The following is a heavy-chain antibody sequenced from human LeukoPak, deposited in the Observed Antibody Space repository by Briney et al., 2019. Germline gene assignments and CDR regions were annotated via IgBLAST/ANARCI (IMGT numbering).Heavy chain of an antibody. CDR3: ARGNYYGSPYDY. Sequence: KPSETLSLTCTVSGDSIRSYSWSWIRQPPGKGLEWIGYIYYSGSTNYNPTLKSRVTISVDTSKNQFSLKLSSVTAADTAVYYCARGNYYGSPYDYWGQGTLVTVSS. V-gene: IGHV4-59*01. D-gene: IGHD3-22*01. J-gene: IGHJ4*02. CDR2: IYYSGST. CDR1: GDSIRSYS.